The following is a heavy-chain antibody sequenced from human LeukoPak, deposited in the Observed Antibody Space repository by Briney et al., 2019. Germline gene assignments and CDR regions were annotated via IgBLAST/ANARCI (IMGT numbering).Heavy chain of an antibody. J-gene: IGHJ6*02. V-gene: IGHV6-1*01. CDR2: TYYRSKWYN. D-gene: IGHD6-19*01. Sequence: SQTLSLTCAISGDSVSSNSAAWNWIRQSPSRGLEWLGRTYYRSKWYNDYAVSVKSRITINPDTSKNQFSLQLNSVTPEDTAVYYCARDPGGWGPSPPRFYGMDVWGQGTTVTVSS. CDR3: ARDPGGWGPSPPRFYGMDV. CDR1: GDSVSSNSAA.